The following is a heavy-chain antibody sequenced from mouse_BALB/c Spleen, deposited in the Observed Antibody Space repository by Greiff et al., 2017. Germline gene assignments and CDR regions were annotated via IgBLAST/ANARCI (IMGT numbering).Heavy chain of an antibody. D-gene: IGHD2-1*01. CDR2: ISNGGGST. CDR1: GFTFSSYT. Sequence: EVQGVESGGGLVQPGGSLKLSCAASGFTFSSYTMSWVRQTPEKRLEWVAYISNGGGSTYYPDTVKGRFTISRDNAKNTLYLQMSSLKSEDTAMYYCARNGNYVLDYWGQGTTLTVSS. V-gene: IGHV5-12-2*01. J-gene: IGHJ2*01. CDR3: ARNGNYVLDY.